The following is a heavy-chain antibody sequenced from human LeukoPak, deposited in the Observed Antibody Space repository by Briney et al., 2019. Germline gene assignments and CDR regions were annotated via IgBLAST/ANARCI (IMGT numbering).Heavy chain of an antibody. CDR1: GGSFSGYY. CDR3: ARGIVVVPAADNWFDP. J-gene: IGHJ5*02. D-gene: IGHD2-2*01. V-gene: IGHV4-34*01. CDR2: INHSVST. Sequence: SETLSLTCAVYGGSFSGYYWSWIRQPPGKGLEWIGEINHSVSTNYNPSLKSRVTISVDTSKNQFSLKLSSVTAADTAVYYCARGIVVVPAADNWFDPWGQGTLVTVSS.